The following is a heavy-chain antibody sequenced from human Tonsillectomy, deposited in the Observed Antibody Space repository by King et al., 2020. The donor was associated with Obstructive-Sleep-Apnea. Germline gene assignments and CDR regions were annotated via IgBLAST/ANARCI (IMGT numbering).Heavy chain of an antibody. Sequence: VQLQESGPGLVKPSQTLSLTCGVSGGSISSGGYSWSWIRQPPGKGLEWIGYIYYSGSTYYNPSLKSRVIISVDTSKNQFSLTLSSVTAADTAVYYCARVGGDYDILTGSGVPRDAFDIWGQGTMVPVPS. CDR1: GGSISSGGYS. J-gene: IGHJ3*02. CDR2: IYYSGST. V-gene: IGHV4-30-4*07. D-gene: IGHD3-9*01. CDR3: ARVGGDYDILTGSGVPRDAFDI.